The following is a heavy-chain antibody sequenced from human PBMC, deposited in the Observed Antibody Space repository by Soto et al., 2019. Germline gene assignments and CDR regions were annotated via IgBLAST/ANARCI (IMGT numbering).Heavy chain of an antibody. V-gene: IGHV4-30-2*01. J-gene: IGHJ6*02. D-gene: IGHD3-10*01. Sequence: SETLSLTCAVSGGSISSGGYSWSWIRQPPGKGLEWIGYIYHSGSSYFNPSLKSRLIMSVDRSKNQFSLNLSSVTAADTAVYYCAGDYGWGVDVWGQGTTVTVSS. CDR2: IYHSGSS. CDR3: AGDYGWGVDV. CDR1: GGSISSGGYS.